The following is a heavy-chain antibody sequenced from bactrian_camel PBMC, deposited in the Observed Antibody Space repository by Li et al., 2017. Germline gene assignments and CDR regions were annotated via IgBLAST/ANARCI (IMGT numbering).Heavy chain of an antibody. CDR3: AVRLNSGCPTRPADFGY. CDR1: GYTYNRNC. D-gene: IGHD5*01. V-gene: IGHV3S1*01. Sequence: HVQLVESGGGSVQAGGSLRLSCAASGYTYNRNCMAWFRQAPGKEREGVARIATGSGNTYYADSVKGRFTITRGQNKHALFLQMTSLKPDDTAMYFCAVRLNSGCPTRPADFGYWGQGTQVTVS. J-gene: IGHJ6*01. CDR2: IATGSGNT.